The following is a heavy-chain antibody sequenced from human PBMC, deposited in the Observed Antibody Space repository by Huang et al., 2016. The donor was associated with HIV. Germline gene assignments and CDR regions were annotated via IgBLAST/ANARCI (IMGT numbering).Heavy chain of an antibody. V-gene: IGHV3-49*03. CDR3: TRISRYDSSGYYPLGTFDI. J-gene: IGHJ3*02. D-gene: IGHD3-22*01. CDR1: GLPFRVYV. CDR2: VRSIGYGGTT. Sequence: EVQLVESGGGLVQPGRSLRLSCTASGLPFRVYVMTWFRQAPGKGVEWGGFVRSIGYGGTTEYAAAVKGRFTISRDDSKSVAYLQMNSLKTEDTAVYYCTRISRYDSSGYYPLGTFDIWGQGTLVTVSS.